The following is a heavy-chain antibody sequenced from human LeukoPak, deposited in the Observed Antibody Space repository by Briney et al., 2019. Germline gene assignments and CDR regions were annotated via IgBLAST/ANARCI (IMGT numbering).Heavy chain of an antibody. Sequence: ASVTVSCKAFGYSFSNYGFSWVRQPPGQGLEWMGCICASNGDSNFSPNLHDRITLPTDTSTSTAYMELRSLRSDDAAVYFCAKDSRTYCRGIDCPYFDYWGQGTLVTVSS. D-gene: IGHD2-21*01. CDR3: AKDSRTYCRGIDCPYFDY. CDR1: GYSFSNYG. CDR2: ICASNGDS. V-gene: IGHV1-18*01. J-gene: IGHJ4*02.